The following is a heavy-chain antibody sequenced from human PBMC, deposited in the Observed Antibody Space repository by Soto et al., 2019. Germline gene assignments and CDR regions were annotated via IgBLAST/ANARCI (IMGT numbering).Heavy chain of an antibody. CDR2: ITAYNGNN. D-gene: IGHD1-26*01. CDR1: GYTFTSYG. CDR3: AGVLSGSYYEIDS. J-gene: IGHJ4*02. V-gene: IGHV1-18*01. Sequence: ASVKVSCQASGYTFTSYGISWVRPAPGQGLEWMGWITAYNGNNNFAQKLQGRVTMTTDTSPSTAYMELRSPRSDGTAVHYCAGVLSGSYYEIDSWGQGSLVTVAS.